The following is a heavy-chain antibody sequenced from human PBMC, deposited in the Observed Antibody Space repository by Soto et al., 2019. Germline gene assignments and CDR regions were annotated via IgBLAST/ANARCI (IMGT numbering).Heavy chain of an antibody. V-gene: IGHV2-5*02. Sequence: QISLTESGPTLVRPTQTLTLTCSFSGFSLDITGLGVGWIRQPPGKALEWLALVYWDDGKRYSPSLKNRLTITKDSSKNQVVLSLTDVDPMDTGTYFCARRRTPAGFDSWGQGILVSVSS. J-gene: IGHJ4*02. D-gene: IGHD1-7*01. CDR3: ARRRTPAGFDS. CDR2: VYWDDGK. CDR1: GFSLDITGLG.